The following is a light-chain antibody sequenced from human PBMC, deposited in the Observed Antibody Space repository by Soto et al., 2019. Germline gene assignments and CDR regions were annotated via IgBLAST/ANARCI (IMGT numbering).Light chain of an antibody. CDR3: QQYGSSPRK. Sequence: EVVMTQSPATLSVSPGEGATLSCRASQGIGDTLAWYQHKPGQTPRLLIYDTSTRATGVPARFSGSGSGTDFTLTISRLGPEDFAVYYCQQYGSSPRKFGQGTKVDIK. V-gene: IGKV3-20*01. J-gene: IGKJ1*01. CDR2: DTS. CDR1: QGIGDT.